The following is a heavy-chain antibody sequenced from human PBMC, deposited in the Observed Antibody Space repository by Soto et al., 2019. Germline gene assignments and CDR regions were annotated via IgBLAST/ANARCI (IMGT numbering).Heavy chain of an antibody. CDR2: ISYDGSNK. D-gene: IGHD6-19*01. CDR3: ASPSGYSSGWYSFDY. CDR1: GFTFSSYA. Sequence: GGSLRLSCAASGFTFSSYAMHWVRQAPGKGLEWVAVISYDGSNKYYADSVKGRFTISRDNSKNTLYLQMNSLRAEDTAVYYCASPSGYSSGWYSFDYWGQGTLVTVSS. J-gene: IGHJ4*02. V-gene: IGHV3-30-3*01.